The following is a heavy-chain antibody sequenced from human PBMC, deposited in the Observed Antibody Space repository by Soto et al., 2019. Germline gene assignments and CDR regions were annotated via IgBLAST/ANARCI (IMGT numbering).Heavy chain of an antibody. V-gene: IGHV6-1*01. J-gene: IGHJ6*02. CDR1: GDSVSSNSAA. CDR3: ARFLVVADRHWRDGMDV. D-gene: IGHD6-6*01. Sequence: SQTLSLTCAISGDSVSSNSAAWNWIRQSPSRGLEWLGRTYYRSKWYNDYAVSVKSRITINPDTSKNQFSLQLNSVTPEDTAVYSCARFLVVADRHWRDGMDVWGQGTTVTVSS. CDR2: TYYRSKWYN.